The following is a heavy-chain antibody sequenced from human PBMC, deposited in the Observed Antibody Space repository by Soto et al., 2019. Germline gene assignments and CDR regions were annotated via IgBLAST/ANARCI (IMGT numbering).Heavy chain of an antibody. D-gene: IGHD6-6*01. CDR2: ISSNGGRT. Sequence: EVQLVESGGGLVQPGGSLRLSCAASGFTFSSYAMHWVRQAPGKGLEYVSAISSNGGRTYYANSVKGRFTISRDNSKNTLYLEMGSLRAEDMAVYYCAREGYSSSAFDYWGQGTLVTVSS. V-gene: IGHV3-64*01. CDR1: GFTFSSYA. J-gene: IGHJ4*02. CDR3: AREGYSSSAFDY.